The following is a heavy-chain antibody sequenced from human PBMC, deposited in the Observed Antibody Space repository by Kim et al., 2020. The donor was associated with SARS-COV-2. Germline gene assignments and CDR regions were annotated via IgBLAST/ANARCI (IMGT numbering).Heavy chain of an antibody. CDR3: ARDRIAATGYGMDV. CDR2: INPNSGGT. CDR1: GYTFTGYY. D-gene: IGHD6-13*01. Sequence: ASVKVSCKASGYTFTGYYIHWVRQAPGQGLEWMGWINPNSGGTNYAQKFQGRVTMTRDTSISTAYMEVSRLRSGDTAVYYCARDRIAATGYGMDVWGQGTTVTVSS. J-gene: IGHJ6*02. V-gene: IGHV1-2*02.